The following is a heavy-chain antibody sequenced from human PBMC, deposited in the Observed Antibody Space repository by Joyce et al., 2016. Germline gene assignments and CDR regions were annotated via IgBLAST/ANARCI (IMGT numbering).Heavy chain of an antibody. V-gene: IGHV1-2*02. CDR1: GYTFTGYY. J-gene: IGHJ4*02. Sequence: QVQLVQSGAEVKKPGASVKVSCKSSGYTFTGYYMHWVRQAPGQGLEWMGWINPNSGGTDYAQKFQGRVTMTRDTSSSTAYMELSRLRSDDTAVYYCASPAGDRYYDFRSGYYRVSLGVLAYWGQGTLVTVSS. CDR3: ASPAGDRYYDFRSGYYRVSLGVLAY. D-gene: IGHD3-3*01. CDR2: INPNSGGT.